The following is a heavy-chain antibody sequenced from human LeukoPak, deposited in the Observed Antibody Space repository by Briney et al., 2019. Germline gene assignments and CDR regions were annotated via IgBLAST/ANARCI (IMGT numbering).Heavy chain of an antibody. CDR2: ISYDGSNK. CDR3: AKGLGAGLLGY. D-gene: IGHD3/OR15-3a*01. V-gene: IGHV3-30*18. J-gene: IGHJ4*02. Sequence: GGSLRLSCAASGFTFSSYGMHWVRQAPGKGLEWVAVISYDGSNKYYADSVKGRFTISRDNSKNTLYLQMNSLRAEDTAVYYCAKGLGAGLLGYWGQGTLVTVSS. CDR1: GFTFSSYG.